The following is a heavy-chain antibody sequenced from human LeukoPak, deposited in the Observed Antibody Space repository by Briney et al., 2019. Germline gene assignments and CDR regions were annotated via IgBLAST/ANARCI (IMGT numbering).Heavy chain of an antibody. D-gene: IGHD3-10*01. CDR2: ISSSSSYI. CDR1: GFTFSSYS. CDR3: ARDRGSGSYYSNDASDI. V-gene: IGHV3-21*01. Sequence: GGSLRLSCAASGFTFSSYSMNWVRQAPGKGLEWVSSISSSSSYIYYADSVKGRFTISRDNAKNSLYLQMNSLRAEDTAVYYCARDRGSGSYYSNDASDIWGQGTMVTVSS. J-gene: IGHJ3*02.